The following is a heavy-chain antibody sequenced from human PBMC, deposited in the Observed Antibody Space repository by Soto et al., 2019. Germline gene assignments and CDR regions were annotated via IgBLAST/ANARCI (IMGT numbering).Heavy chain of an antibody. D-gene: IGHD2-8*01. J-gene: IGHJ6*02. CDR1: GGSISSDGYY. CDR2: IYYSRSN. CDR3: ASHXLMASAGTARRYYGLDV. Sequence: SETLSLTCTVSGGSISSDGYYWRWVRQSPRRGLEWIGNIYYSRSNYYNPSLKSRLTISVDTSKNQFSLNLSSVTAAAPAVYYCASHXLMASAGTARRYYGLDVWGQGTTVTVSS. V-gene: IGHV4-31*03.